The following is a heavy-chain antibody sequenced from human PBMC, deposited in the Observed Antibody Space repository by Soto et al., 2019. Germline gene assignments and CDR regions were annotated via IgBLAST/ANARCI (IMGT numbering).Heavy chain of an antibody. V-gene: IGHV4-31*03. D-gene: IGHD3-10*01. Sequence: QVQLQESGPGLLKPSQTLSLTCTVSGGSIRSDGYYWSWIRQRPGKGLEWIGYMNYRGITYYNPSLKRRLTISEDTSTNHFSLNLNSVTAADTAVYYCARDGLSGGDAFDIWGQGTMVVVSS. CDR1: GGSIRSDGYY. J-gene: IGHJ3*02. CDR3: ARDGLSGGDAFDI. CDR2: MNYRGIT.